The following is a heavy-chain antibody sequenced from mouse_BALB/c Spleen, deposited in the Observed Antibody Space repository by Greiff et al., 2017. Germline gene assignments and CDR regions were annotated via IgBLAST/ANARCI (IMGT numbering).Heavy chain of an antibody. CDR2: ISSGSSTI. V-gene: IGHV5-17*02. D-gene: IGHD2-1*01. CDR1: GFTFSSFG. CDR3: ARWGGNSYAMDY. Sequence: DVMLVESGGGLVQPGGSRKLSCAASGFTFSSFGMHWVRQAPEKGLEWVAYISSGSSTIYYADTVKGRFTISRDNPKNTLFLQMTSLRSEDTAMYYCARWGGNSYAMDYWGQGTSVTVSS. J-gene: IGHJ4*01.